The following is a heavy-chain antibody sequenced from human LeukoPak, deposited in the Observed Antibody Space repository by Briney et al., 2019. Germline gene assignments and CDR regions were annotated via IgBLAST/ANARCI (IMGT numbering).Heavy chain of an antibody. V-gene: IGHV1-2*02. CDR1: GYPFTGYY. D-gene: IGHD2-2*01. CDR3: ARVRPAADYFDD. J-gene: IGHJ4*02. CDR2: INPNSGGT. Sequence: ASVKVSCKASGYPFTGYYMHWVRQAPGQGLEWMGWINPNSGGTNYAQKFQGRVAMTRDTSISTADMELSRLRSVDTPEYYCARVRPAADYFDDGGQGTLVTVSS.